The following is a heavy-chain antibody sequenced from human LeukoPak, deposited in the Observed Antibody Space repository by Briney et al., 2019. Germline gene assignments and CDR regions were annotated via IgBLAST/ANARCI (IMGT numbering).Heavy chain of an antibody. CDR3: AKEGSGWPFDY. CDR1: GFSFSGHW. D-gene: IGHD6-19*01. J-gene: IGHJ4*02. Sequence: PGGSLRLSCTASGFSFSGHWMHWARQLPGKGLVWVSRISPTGSTTSYADSVKGRFTISRDNSKNTLYLQMNSLRAEDTAVYYCAKEGSGWPFDYWGQGTLVTVSS. CDR2: ISPTGSTT. V-gene: IGHV3-74*01.